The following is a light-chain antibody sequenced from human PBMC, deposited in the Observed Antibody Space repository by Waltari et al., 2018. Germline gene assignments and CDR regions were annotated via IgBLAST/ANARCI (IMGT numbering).Light chain of an antibody. Sequence: EIVLTQSPDTLSLSPGERATLSCRASQSVTNYLAWYQQKHGQAPRLLIYDASNRATGIPARFSGSGSCTDFTLTISSLEPEDFVVYYCQERSNWVFTFGPGTKVDI. J-gene: IGKJ3*01. CDR3: QERSNWVFT. CDR2: DAS. V-gene: IGKV3-11*01. CDR1: QSVTNY.